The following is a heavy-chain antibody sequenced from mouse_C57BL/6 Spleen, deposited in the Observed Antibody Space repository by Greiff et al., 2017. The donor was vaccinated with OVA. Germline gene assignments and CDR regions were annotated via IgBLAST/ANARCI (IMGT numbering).Heavy chain of an antibody. J-gene: IGHJ3*01. CDR2: IDPENGDT. CDR3: TTEPLAY. V-gene: IGHV14-4*01. Sequence: DVKLVESGAELVRPGASVKLSCTASGFNIKDDYMHWVKQRPEQGLEWIGWIDPENGDTEYASKFQGKATITADTSSNTAYLQLSSLTSEDTAVYYCTTEPLAYWGQGTLVTVSA. CDR1: GFNIKDDY.